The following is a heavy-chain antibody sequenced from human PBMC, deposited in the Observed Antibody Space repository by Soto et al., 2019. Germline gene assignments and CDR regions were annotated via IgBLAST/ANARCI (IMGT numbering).Heavy chain of an antibody. Sequence: QAYLEQTGAEVKKPGTSVKVSCKASGYSLTDNGITWVRQASGQGLEYMGWISPDSGNTDYARRFQGRVTLTSHTSINTAYMELSSLRSDDTAVYYCARVYGYYYFYMDVWGKGTTVTVSS. CDR3: ARVYGYYYFYMDV. D-gene: IGHD2-2*02. CDR2: ISPDSGNT. CDR1: GYSLTDNG. J-gene: IGHJ6*03. V-gene: IGHV1-8*02.